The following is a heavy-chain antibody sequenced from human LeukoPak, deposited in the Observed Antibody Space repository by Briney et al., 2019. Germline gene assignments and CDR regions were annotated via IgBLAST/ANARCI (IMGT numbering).Heavy chain of an antibody. Sequence: SETLSLTCAVYGGSFSGYYWSWIRQPPGKGLEWIGEINHSGSTNYNPSLKSRVTISVDTSKNQFSLKLSSVTAADTAVYYCARGKFWAAAGYAFDIWGQGTMVTVSS. CDR1: GGSFSGYY. CDR3: ARGKFWAAAGYAFDI. D-gene: IGHD6-13*01. J-gene: IGHJ3*02. CDR2: INHSGST. V-gene: IGHV4-34*01.